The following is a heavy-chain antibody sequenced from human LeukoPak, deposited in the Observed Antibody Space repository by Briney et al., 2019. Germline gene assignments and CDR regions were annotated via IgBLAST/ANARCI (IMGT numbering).Heavy chain of an antibody. CDR2: IWFDGSNM. J-gene: IGHJ6*03. CDR1: GFTFSSRG. Sequence: GGSLRLSCAASGFTFSSRGMHWVRQAPGKGLEWVALIWFDGSNMYYADSVKGRFTISRDNSKNTLYLQMDSLRAGDTAVYYCARAGIVGLYYYYMDVWGKGTTVTLSS. CDR3: ARAGIVGLYYYYMDV. V-gene: IGHV3-33*01. D-gene: IGHD2-21*01.